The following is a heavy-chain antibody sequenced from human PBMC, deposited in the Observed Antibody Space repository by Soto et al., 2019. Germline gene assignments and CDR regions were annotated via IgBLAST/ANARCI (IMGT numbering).Heavy chain of an antibody. CDR1: GLTFKHYA. Sequence: LSCGASGLTFKHYAMHGFRQAPGQGQEWVSGISWNSGSIGYADSVKGRFTISRDNAKNSLYLQMNSLRAEDTALYYCPKDASLFSGCDYDYY. J-gene: IGHJ6*01. D-gene: IGHD1-26*01. V-gene: IGHV3-9*01. CDR3: PKDASLFSGCDYDYY. CDR2: ISWNSGSI.